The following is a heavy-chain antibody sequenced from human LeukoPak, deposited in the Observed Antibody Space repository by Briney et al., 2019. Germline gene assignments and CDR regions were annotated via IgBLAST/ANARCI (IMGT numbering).Heavy chain of an antibody. CDR3: ARENFWSGYYFFDY. D-gene: IGHD3-3*01. CDR1: GFTFSSYW. CDR2: IKQDGSEK. V-gene: IGHV3-7*01. Sequence: GGSLRLSCAASGFTFSSYWMSWVRQAPGKGQERVSNIKQDGSEKYYVDSVKGRFTISRDNAKNSLYLQMNSLRAEDTAVYYCARENFWSGYYFFDYWGQGTLVTVSS. J-gene: IGHJ4*02.